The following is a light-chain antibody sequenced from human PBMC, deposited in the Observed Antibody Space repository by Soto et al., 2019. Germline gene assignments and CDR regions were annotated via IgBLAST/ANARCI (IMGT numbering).Light chain of an antibody. CDR2: DNT. V-gene: IGLV1-40*01. Sequence: QSVLTQPPSVSGAPGQRVTISCTGSSSNIGAGYDVHWYQHLPGTAPKLLIYDNTNRPSGVPDRFSASKSGTSASLAITGLQPEDEADYYCQTYDSSLSGSLFGGGTKVTVL. CDR3: QTYDSSLSGSL. J-gene: IGLJ3*02. CDR1: SSNIGAGYD.